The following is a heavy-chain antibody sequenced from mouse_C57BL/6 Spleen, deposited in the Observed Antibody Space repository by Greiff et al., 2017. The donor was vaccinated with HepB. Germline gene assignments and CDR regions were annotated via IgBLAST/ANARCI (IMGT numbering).Heavy chain of an antibody. V-gene: IGHV1-26*01. D-gene: IGHD2-3*01. Sequence: VQLQQSGPELVKPGASVKISCKASGYTFTDYYMNWVKQSHGKSLEWIGDINPNNGGTSYNQKFKGKATLTVDKSSSTAYMELRSLTSEDSAVYYCARYGYYGDWYFDVWGTGTTVTVSS. CDR3: ARYGYYGDWYFDV. CDR2: INPNNGGT. J-gene: IGHJ1*03. CDR1: GYTFTDYY.